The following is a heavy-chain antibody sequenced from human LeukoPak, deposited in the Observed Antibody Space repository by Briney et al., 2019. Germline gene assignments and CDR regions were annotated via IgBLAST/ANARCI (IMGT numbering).Heavy chain of an antibody. J-gene: IGHJ6*03. CDR1: GFTFSSYW. Sequence: LAGGSLRLSCAASGFTFSSYWMSWVRQAPGKGLEWVANIKKDGSEKYYVDSVKGRFTISRDNAKKSLFLQMNSLRAEDTAVYYCATGFFYYYYMDVWGKGTTVTISS. D-gene: IGHD3-10*01. CDR3: ATGFFYYYYMDV. CDR2: IKKDGSEK. V-gene: IGHV3-7*01.